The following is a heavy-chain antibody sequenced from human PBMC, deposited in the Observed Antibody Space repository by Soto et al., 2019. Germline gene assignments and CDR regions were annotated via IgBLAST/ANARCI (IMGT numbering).Heavy chain of an antibody. J-gene: IGHJ5*02. CDR3: ARDRRDILTGYYTFWFDP. CDR2: IIPIFGTA. V-gene: IGHV1-69*13. Sequence: SVKVSCKASGGTFSSYAISWVRQAPGQGLEWMGGIIPIFGTANYAQKFQGRVTITADESTSTAYMELSSLRSEDTAVYYCARDRRDILTGYYTFWFDPWGQGTLVTVSS. D-gene: IGHD3-9*01. CDR1: GGTFSSYA.